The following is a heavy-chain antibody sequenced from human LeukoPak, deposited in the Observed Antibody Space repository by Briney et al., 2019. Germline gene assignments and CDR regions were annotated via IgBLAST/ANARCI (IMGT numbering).Heavy chain of an antibody. CDR3: ARAYKDRSLAGKKEFFQH. CDR1: GFTFDKYA. CDR2: ISWNSGTI. D-gene: IGHD6-19*01. V-gene: IGHV3-9*01. J-gene: IGHJ1*01. Sequence: HTGGSLRLSCAASGFTFDKYAMNWVRQVPGKGLEWISLISWNSGTIGYADSVKGRFTISRDNANNFLYLQMNSLRAEDTALYYCARAYKDRSLAGKKEFFQHWGQGTLVTVSS.